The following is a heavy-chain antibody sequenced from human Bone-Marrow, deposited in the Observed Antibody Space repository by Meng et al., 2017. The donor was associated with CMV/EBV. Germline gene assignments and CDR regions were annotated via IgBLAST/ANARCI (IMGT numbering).Heavy chain of an antibody. CDR2: ISWNGGTV. CDR1: GFTFDDYG. V-gene: IGHV3-9*01. J-gene: IGHJ6*02. CDR3: AKSNTAVGYYYAMNV. Sequence: GGSLRLSCAASGFTFDDYGMTWVRQPPGKGLEWVSGISWNGGTVGYADSVKGRFTISRDNAKNSLFLQMNSLRAADTALYYCAKSNTAVGYYYAMNVWGLGTTVTVSS. D-gene: IGHD4-11*01.